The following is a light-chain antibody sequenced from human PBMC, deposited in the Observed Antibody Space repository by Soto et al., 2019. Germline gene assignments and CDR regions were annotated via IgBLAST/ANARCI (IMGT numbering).Light chain of an antibody. Sequence: EIVMTQSPATLSVSPGERATLSCSASQSVSSNLVWYQQKPGQAPRLLIYGASTKATGIPASFSGSWSGTEFTHTISCLQSEEFAVYYCHQYQNWPRTFGQGNKVELK. CDR3: HQYQNWPRT. CDR1: QSVSSN. J-gene: IGKJ1*01. V-gene: IGKV3-15*01. CDR2: GAS.